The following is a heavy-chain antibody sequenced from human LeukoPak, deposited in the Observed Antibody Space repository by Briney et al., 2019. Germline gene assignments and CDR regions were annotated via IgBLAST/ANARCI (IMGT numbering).Heavy chain of an antibody. CDR1: GFTFSSYA. J-gene: IGHJ5*02. CDR2: ISGSGGST. D-gene: IGHD3-22*01. V-gene: IGHV3-23*01. Sequence: PGGSLRLSCAASGFTFSSYAMSWVRQAPGKGLEWVSAISGSGGSTYHADSVKGRFTISRDNSKNTLYLQMNSLRAEDTAVYYCAKDRNYYDSSGYYPNNWFDPWGQGTLVTVSS. CDR3: AKDRNYYDSSGYYPNNWFDP.